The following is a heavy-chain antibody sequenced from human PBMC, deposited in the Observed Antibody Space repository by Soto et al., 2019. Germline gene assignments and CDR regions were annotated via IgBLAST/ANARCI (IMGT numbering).Heavy chain of an antibody. Sequence: PGGSLRLSCAASGFTFSSYGMHWVRQAPGKGLEWVAVIWYDGSNKYYADSVKGRFTISRDNSKNTLYLQMNSLRAEDTAVYYCARDPTVLWFGELLYYYYYMDVWGKGTTVTVSS. J-gene: IGHJ6*03. CDR2: IWYDGSNK. D-gene: IGHD3-10*01. CDR3: ARDPTVLWFGELLYYYYYMDV. V-gene: IGHV3-33*01. CDR1: GFTFSSYG.